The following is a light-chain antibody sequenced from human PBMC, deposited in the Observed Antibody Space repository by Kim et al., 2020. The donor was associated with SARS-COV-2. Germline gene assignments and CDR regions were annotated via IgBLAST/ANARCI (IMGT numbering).Light chain of an antibody. V-gene: IGLV3-19*01. Sequence: ALGKTGTSTCQGDSLKYYYASWFHQKPGQAPLLVMYGRNRRPSGIPDRFSCSDSGDRASLTITGARAEDEADYYCNSRDTTGDRYVFGAGTKVTVL. CDR3: NSRDTTGDRYV. CDR1: SLKYYY. J-gene: IGLJ1*01. CDR2: GRN.